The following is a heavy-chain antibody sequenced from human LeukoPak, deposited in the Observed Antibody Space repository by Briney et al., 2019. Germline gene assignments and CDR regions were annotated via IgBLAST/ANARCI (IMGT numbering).Heavy chain of an antibody. Sequence: SETLSLTCTISGGSFGSYYWSWVRQPPGKGLEWIAYIYHLGITNYNPSLGSRVSISIDKSQNQFSLKLTSVTPADTAVYFCARGGYGAEGWFDTWGQGTLVTVSS. J-gene: IGHJ5*02. CDR2: IYHLGIT. CDR3: ARGGYGAEGWFDT. D-gene: IGHD5-12*01. CDR1: GGSFGSYY. V-gene: IGHV4-59*01.